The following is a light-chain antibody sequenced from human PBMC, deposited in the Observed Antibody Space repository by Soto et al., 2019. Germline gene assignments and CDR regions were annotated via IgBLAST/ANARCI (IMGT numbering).Light chain of an antibody. CDR1: QSIRSN. J-gene: IGKJ1*01. Sequence: TLSLSPGETAAHSCRANQSIRSNLAWYQQKPGQAPRLLIYGAFTRATGIPSRFSGSGSGTEFTLTISSLQSEDFAIYYCQQCNSSPLTFGRGTKVDIK. CDR2: GAF. CDR3: QQCNSSPLT. V-gene: IGKV3-15*01.